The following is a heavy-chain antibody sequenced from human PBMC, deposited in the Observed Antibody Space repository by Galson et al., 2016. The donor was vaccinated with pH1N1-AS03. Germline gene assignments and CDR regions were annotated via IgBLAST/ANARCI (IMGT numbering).Heavy chain of an antibody. D-gene: IGHD5-24*01. J-gene: IGHJ3*02. CDR2: IGSGGIPI. V-gene: IGHV3-48*02. Sequence: SLRLSCATSGCTFSTYSMDWVRQAPGRGLEWVSFIGSGGIPIYYADSVKGRFTISRDNARNSVYLQMNSLRDEDTAVYYCARGWLENTFDIWGQGTMVTVSS. CDR1: GCTFSTYS. CDR3: ARGWLENTFDI.